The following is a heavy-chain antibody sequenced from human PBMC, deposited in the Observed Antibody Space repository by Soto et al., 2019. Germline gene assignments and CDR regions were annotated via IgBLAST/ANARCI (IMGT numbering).Heavy chain of an antibody. CDR3: ARIAAESDFAMDV. J-gene: IGHJ6*02. Sequence: QVQLVQSGAEVKKPGASLKVSCKASGYIFTTYIITWVRQAPGQGLEWMGWIRAYNGDTTYPQKVQGRVTMTMETSPSTASMELRTLISDDTAVYYCARIAAESDFAMDVWGQGTTVTVSS. CDR1: GYIFTTYI. CDR2: IRAYNGDT. D-gene: IGHD6-25*01. V-gene: IGHV1-18*01.